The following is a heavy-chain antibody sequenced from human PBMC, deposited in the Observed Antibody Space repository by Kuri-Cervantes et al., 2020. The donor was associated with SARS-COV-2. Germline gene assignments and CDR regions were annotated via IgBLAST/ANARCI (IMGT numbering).Heavy chain of an antibody. CDR2: IIPILGIA. J-gene: IGHJ4*02. CDR1: GGTFSSYT. Sequence: SVKVSCKASGGTFSSYTISWVRQAPGQGLEWMGRIIPILGIANYAQKFQGRVTITADKSTSTAYMELSSLRSEDTAVYYCARASNGYDLDIDYWGQGALVTVSS. CDR3: ARASNGYDLDIDY. D-gene: IGHD5-12*01. V-gene: IGHV1-69*02.